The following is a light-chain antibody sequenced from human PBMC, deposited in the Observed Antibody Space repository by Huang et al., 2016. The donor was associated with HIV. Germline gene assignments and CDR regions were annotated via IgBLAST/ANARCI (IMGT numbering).Light chain of an antibody. CDR2: KAS. J-gene: IGKJ1*01. Sequence: DIQMTQSPSTLSASVGDRVTITCRASQSISSWLAWYQQKPGKAPKRLIYKASSLESGVPSRFSGSESRTEFTLTISSLQPDDFATYYCQQYNSYPWTFGQGTKVEIK. CDR1: QSISSW. V-gene: IGKV1-5*03. CDR3: QQYNSYPWT.